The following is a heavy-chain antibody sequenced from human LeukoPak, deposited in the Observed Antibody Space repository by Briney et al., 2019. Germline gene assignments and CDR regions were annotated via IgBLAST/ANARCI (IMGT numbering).Heavy chain of an antibody. CDR2: INHSGST. CDR3: ARGRRLWWELPGYYLDY. CDR1: GGSFSGYY. D-gene: IGHD2-15*01. J-gene: IGHJ4*02. Sequence: SETLSLTCAVYGGSFSGYYWSWIRQPPGKGLEWIGEINHSGSTNYNPSLKSRVTISVDTSKNQFSLKLSSVTAADTAVYYCARGRRLWWELPGYYLDYGGQETLVTVS. V-gene: IGHV4-34*01.